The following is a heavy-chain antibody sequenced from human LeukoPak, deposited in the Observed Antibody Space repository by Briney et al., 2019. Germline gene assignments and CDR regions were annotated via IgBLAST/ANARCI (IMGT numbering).Heavy chain of an antibody. V-gene: IGHV1-46*01. CDR2: INPSGGST. Sequence: ASVKVSCKASGYTFTSYYMHWVRQAPGQGLEWKGIINPSGGSTSYAQKFQGRVTMTRDTSTSTVYMELSSLRSEDTAVYYCARDQFYDSSGYFEYYFDYWGQGTLVTVSS. J-gene: IGHJ4*02. CDR3: ARDQFYDSSGYFEYYFDY. D-gene: IGHD3-22*01. CDR1: GYTFTSYY.